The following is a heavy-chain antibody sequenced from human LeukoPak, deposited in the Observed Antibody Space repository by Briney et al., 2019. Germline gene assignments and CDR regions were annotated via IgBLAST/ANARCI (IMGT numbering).Heavy chain of an antibody. CDR2: IYYSGSI. Sequence: SETLSLTCAVSGGSISSYYWSWIRQPPGKGLEWIGYIYYSGSINYNPSLKSRVTISVDTSKNQFSLKLSSVTAADIAVYYCARRQSYCSGGSCYSYFDYWGQGTLVTVSS. V-gene: IGHV4-59*08. CDR1: GGSISSYY. J-gene: IGHJ4*02. CDR3: ARRQSYCSGGSCYSYFDY. D-gene: IGHD2-15*01.